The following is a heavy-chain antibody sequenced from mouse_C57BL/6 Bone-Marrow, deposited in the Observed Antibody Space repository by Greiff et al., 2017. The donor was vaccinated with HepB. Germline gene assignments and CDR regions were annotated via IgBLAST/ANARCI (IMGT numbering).Heavy chain of an antibody. J-gene: IGHJ2*01. CDR3: ARQGEGAPYY. Sequence: EVNVVESGGGLVQPGGSLKLSCAASGFTFSDYYMYWVRQTPEKRLEWVAYISNGGGSTYYPDTVKGRFTISRDNAKNTLYLQMSRLKSEDTAMYYCARQGEGAPYYWGQGTTLTVSS. V-gene: IGHV5-12*01. CDR1: GFTFSDYY. CDR2: ISNGGGST.